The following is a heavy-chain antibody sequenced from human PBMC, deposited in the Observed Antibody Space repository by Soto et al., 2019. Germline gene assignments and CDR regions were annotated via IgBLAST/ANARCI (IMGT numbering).Heavy chain of an antibody. V-gene: IGHV3-49*03. Sequence: GGSLRLSCTASGFTFGDYAMSWFRQAPGKGLEWVGFIRSKAYGGTTEYAASVKGRFTISRDDSKSIAYLQMNSLKTEDTAVYYCTRGAPSPRITIFGVVNAFDIWGQGTIVTVPS. CDR2: IRSKAYGGTT. D-gene: IGHD3-3*01. J-gene: IGHJ3*02. CDR3: TRGAPSPRITIFGVVNAFDI. CDR1: GFTFGDYA.